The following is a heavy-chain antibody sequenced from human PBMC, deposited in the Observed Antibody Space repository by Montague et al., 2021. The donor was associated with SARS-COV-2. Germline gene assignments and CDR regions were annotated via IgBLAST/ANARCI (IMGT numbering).Heavy chain of an antibody. Sequence: SETLSLTCTVSGGSISTHFWNWIRQPAGKGLEWIGRIYPSGSTNYNPSLKSRVTISVDTSKNQFSLKLSSVTAADTAVYYCARASSTIFGVADYGMDVWGQGTTVTVSS. V-gene: IGHV4-4*07. J-gene: IGHJ6*02. CDR2: IYPSGST. CDR3: ARASSTIFGVADYGMDV. D-gene: IGHD3-3*01. CDR1: GGSISTHF.